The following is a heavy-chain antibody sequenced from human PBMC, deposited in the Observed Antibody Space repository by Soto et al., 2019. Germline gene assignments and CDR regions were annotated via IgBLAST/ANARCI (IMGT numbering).Heavy chain of an antibody. V-gene: IGHV3-48*01. D-gene: IGHD3-16*02. CDR2: ISRSSIT. Sequence: HPGGSLRLSCVLSGFTFSTYDVTWVRQAPGKGLEWVSSISRSSITDYADSVKGRFTISGDNAKNSVYLQMTSLRVEDTAVYYCAKDGNDYVWGSYRPEWYFDYWGQGTLVTVSS. J-gene: IGHJ4*02. CDR1: GFTFSTYD. CDR3: AKDGNDYVWGSYRPEWYFDY.